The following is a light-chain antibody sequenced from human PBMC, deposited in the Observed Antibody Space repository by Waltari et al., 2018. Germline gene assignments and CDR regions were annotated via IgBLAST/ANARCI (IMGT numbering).Light chain of an antibody. J-gene: IGKJ2*01. Sequence: EIVITHSPATRSLSPGERATLSCRASHRVSTNLAWYQQKPGQAPRLLIYGASTRATGIPARFSGSGSGTEFTLTISSLQSEDFAVYYCQQYNDWSFGQGTKLEIK. CDR2: GAS. CDR3: QQYNDWS. CDR1: HRVSTN. V-gene: IGKV3-15*01.